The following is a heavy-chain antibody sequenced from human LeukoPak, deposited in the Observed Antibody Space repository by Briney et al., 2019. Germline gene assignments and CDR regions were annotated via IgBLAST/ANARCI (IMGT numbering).Heavy chain of an antibody. J-gene: IGHJ3*02. Sequence: GGSLRLSCAASGFTVGSNYMSWVRQAPGKGLEWVSVIYSGGSTYYTDSVKGRFTISRDNSKNTLYLQMNSLRAEDTAVYYCARDHSRGAFDTWGQGTMVTVSS. CDR3: ARDHSRGAFDT. CDR1: GFTVGSNY. CDR2: IYSGGST. V-gene: IGHV3-66*01.